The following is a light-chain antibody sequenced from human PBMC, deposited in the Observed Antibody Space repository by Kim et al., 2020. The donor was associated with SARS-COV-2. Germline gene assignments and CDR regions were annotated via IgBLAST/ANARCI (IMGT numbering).Light chain of an antibody. CDR1: SSNIGNNY. Sequence: GPNVTISCSGSSSNIGNNYVSWYQQLPGTAPKLLIYDNNKRPSGIPDRFSGSKSGTSATLGITGLQTGDEADYYCGTWDSSLSAVVFGGGTKLTVL. CDR2: DNN. V-gene: IGLV1-51*01. J-gene: IGLJ2*01. CDR3: GTWDSSLSAVV.